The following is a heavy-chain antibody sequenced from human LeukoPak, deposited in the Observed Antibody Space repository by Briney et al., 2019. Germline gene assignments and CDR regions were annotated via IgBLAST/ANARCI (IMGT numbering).Heavy chain of an antibody. V-gene: IGHV3-30*03. CDR1: GFTFDDYA. D-gene: IGHD3-9*01. Sequence: PGRSLRLSCAASGFTFDDYAMHWVRQAPGKGLEWVAAISFDGNNRVYADSVKGRFTISRDNSNNTLHLQMSDLRPEDTAIFYCARDRKTTLLRYFDYLDGWFDPWGRGTLVTVSS. CDR2: ISFDGNNR. CDR3: ARDRKTTLLRYFDYLDGWFDP. J-gene: IGHJ5*02.